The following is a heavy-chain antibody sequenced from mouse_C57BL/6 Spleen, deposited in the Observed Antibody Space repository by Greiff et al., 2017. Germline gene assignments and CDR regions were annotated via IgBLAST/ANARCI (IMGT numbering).Heavy chain of an antibody. D-gene: IGHD1-1*01. V-gene: IGHV14-2*01. CDR3: ARHYGSSYWYFDV. Sequence: EVQLQQSGAELVKPGASVKLSCTASGFNIKDYYMHWVKQRTEQGLEWIGRIDPEDGETKSAPKFQGKATITADTSSNTASLQLCSLTSEDTAVYYCARHYGSSYWYFDVWGTGTSVTVSS. CDR1: GFNIKDYY. CDR2: IDPEDGET. J-gene: IGHJ1*03.